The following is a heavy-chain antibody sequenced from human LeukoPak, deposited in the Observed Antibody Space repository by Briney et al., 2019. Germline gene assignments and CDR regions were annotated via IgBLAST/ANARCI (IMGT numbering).Heavy chain of an antibody. Sequence: AVTVSFTASGGTFIIYAISWVRQAPGQGLEWMGGIIPIFGTANYAQKLQGRGTITTDEATSTTYMEESSLRSEDTAVYYCARERPYYYDSSGYYGNYFDYWGQGTLVTVSS. J-gene: IGHJ4*02. CDR1: GGTFIIYA. CDR2: IIPIFGTA. D-gene: IGHD3-22*01. V-gene: IGHV1-69*05. CDR3: ARERPYYYDSSGYYGNYFDY.